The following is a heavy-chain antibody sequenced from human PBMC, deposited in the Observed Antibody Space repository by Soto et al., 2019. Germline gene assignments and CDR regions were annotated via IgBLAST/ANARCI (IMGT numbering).Heavy chain of an antibody. J-gene: IGHJ6*02. Sequence: ASVKVSCKASGYTFTGYYMHWVRQAPGQGLEWMGWINPNSGGTNYAQKFQGRVTMTRDTSISTAYMELSRLRSDDTAVYYCARERSSSWEYYYYYGMDVWGQGTTVTVS. CDR2: INPNSGGT. D-gene: IGHD6-13*01. CDR3: ARERSSSWEYYYYYGMDV. CDR1: GYTFTGYY. V-gene: IGHV1-2*02.